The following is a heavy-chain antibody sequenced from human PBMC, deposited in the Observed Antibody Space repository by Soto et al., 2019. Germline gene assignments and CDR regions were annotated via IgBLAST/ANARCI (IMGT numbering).Heavy chain of an antibody. CDR1: GFTFSSYA. Sequence: GGSLRLSCAASGFTFSSYAMSWVRQAPGKGLEWVSAISGSGVSTYYADSVKGRFTISRDNAKNTLYLQMNSLRAEDTAVYYCAIRASYYDSSGYFDYWGQGTLVTVSS. V-gene: IGHV3-23*01. CDR2: ISGSGVST. J-gene: IGHJ4*02. CDR3: AIRASYYDSSGYFDY. D-gene: IGHD3-22*01.